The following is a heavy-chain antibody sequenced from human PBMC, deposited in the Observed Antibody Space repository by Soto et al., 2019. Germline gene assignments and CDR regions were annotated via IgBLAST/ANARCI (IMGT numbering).Heavy chain of an antibody. D-gene: IGHD4-4*01. CDR3: ARTVRSYSWSYFDD. V-gene: IGHV4-4*02. Sequence: QVQLQESGPGLVKPSGTLSLTCAVSGSSLTSTHWWSGVRQSPGKGLEWIGEIYRSGSTKYNPSLKSRVSLSLDKSKNEFSMNLKSVTAADTAVYYCARTVRSYSWSYFDDWGQGTLVTVSS. J-gene: IGHJ4*02. CDR2: IYRSGST. CDR1: GSSLTSTHW.